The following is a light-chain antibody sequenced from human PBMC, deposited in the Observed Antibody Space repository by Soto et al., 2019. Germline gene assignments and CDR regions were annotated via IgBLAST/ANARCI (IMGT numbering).Light chain of an antibody. CDR3: SSYTSFKTLP. CDR1: SSDVGGYKY. Sequence: QSVLTQPASVSESPGQSITISCTGSSSDVGGYKYVSWYQQHPGKAPKLLIYDVTNRPSGVSNRFSGSKSGYTASLTISGLQSEDEADYYCSSYTSFKTLPFGTGTKVTVL. J-gene: IGLJ1*01. CDR2: DVT. V-gene: IGLV2-14*01.